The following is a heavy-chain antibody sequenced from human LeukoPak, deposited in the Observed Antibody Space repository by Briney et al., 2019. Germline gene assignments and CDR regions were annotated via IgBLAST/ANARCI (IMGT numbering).Heavy chain of an antibody. CDR2: ISDSGDRT. CDR3: AKHRVVIAIRGWIDGDFDY. V-gene: IGHV3-23*01. D-gene: IGHD2-21*01. J-gene: IGHJ4*02. Sequence: GGSLRLSCAASGFTFSSYAMSWVRQAPGKGLEWVSTISDSGDRTYYADSVKGRFTISRGNSKNTLYLQMNSLRAEDTAVYYCAKHRVVIAIRGWIDGDFDYWGQGTLVTVSS. CDR1: GFTFSSYA.